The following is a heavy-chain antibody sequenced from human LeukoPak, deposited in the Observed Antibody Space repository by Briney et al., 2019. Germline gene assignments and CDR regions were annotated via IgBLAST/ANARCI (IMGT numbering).Heavy chain of an antibody. V-gene: IGHV4-34*01. CDR1: GGSFSGYY. J-gene: IGHJ4*02. CDR3: AREEKQQLAQGYYFDY. Sequence: SETLSLTCAVYGGSFSGYYWSWIRPPPGKGLEWIGEINHSGSTNYNPSLKSRVTISVDTSKNQFSLKLSSVTAADTAVYYCAREEKQQLAQGYYFDYWGQGTLVTVSS. CDR2: INHSGST. D-gene: IGHD6-13*01.